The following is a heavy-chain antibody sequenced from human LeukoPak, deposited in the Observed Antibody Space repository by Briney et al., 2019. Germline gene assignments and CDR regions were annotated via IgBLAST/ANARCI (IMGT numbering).Heavy chain of an antibody. CDR1: AFTFSNYA. V-gene: IGHV3-64D*08. D-gene: IGHD5-12*01. CDR2: ITSNGGST. CDR3: VKPLGSAGYGYYFDY. J-gene: IGHJ4*02. Sequence: GGSLRLSCSASAFTFSNYAMHWVRQAPGKGLEYVSAITSNGGSTSYADSVKGRFTISRDNSKNTLYLQMSSLRVEDTALYYCVKPLGSAGYGYYFDYWGQGTLVTVSS.